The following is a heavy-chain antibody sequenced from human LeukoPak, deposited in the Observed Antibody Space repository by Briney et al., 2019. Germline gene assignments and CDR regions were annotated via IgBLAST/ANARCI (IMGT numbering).Heavy chain of an antibody. J-gene: IGHJ5*02. Sequence: PSETLSLTCAVYGGSFRGYYWSWIRQPPGKGLEWIGEINHSGSTNYNPSLKSRVTISVDTSKNQFSLKLSSVTAADTAIYYCVRDPPNYHESNGHYYNRDGDHWGQGTLVTVSS. CDR1: GGSFRGYY. CDR2: INHSGST. CDR3: VRDPPNYHESNGHYYNRDGDH. D-gene: IGHD3-10*02. V-gene: IGHV4-34*01.